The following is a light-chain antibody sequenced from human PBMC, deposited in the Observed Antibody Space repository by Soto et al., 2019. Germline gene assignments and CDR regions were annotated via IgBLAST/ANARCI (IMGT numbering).Light chain of an antibody. V-gene: IGKV3-15*01. CDR2: GAS. Sequence: EMVMTQSPATLSVSPGERATLSCRASQIFTSNLAWYQQKPGQAPRLLIYGASTRATGIPARFSGSESGTEFTLTISSLQSEDSAVYYCQQYNNWLVTFGQGTKLEIK. CDR3: QQYNNWLVT. J-gene: IGKJ2*01. CDR1: QIFTSN.